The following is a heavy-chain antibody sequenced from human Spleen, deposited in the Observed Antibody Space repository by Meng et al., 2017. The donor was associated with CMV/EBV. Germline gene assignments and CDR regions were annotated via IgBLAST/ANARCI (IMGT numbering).Heavy chain of an antibody. D-gene: IGHD2-15*01. CDR2: IRYDGSNK. CDR3: AKDRYWGCSGGSCYYGYFDY. J-gene: IGHJ4*02. Sequence: SYGMHWVRQAPGKGLEWVAFIRYDGSNKYYADSVKGRFTISRDNSKNTLYLQMNSLRAEDTAVYYCAKDRYWGCSGGSCYYGYFDYWGQGTLVTVSS. CDR1: SYG. V-gene: IGHV3-30*02.